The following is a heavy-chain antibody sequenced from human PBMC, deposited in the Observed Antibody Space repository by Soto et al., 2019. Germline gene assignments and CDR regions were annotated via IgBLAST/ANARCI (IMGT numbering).Heavy chain of an antibody. V-gene: IGHV4-39*01. CDR1: GGSISSSSYY. J-gene: IGHJ5*02. Sequence: QLQLQESGPGLVKPSETLSLTCTVSGGSISSSSYYWGWIRQPPGKGLEWIGSIYYSGSTYYNPSLKSRVNISVDTSKNPSALKLSSVTAADTAVYYCARGVVVAAAPAQGWFDPGGQGTLVTVSS. CDR2: IYYSGST. CDR3: ARGVVVAAAPAQGWFDP. D-gene: IGHD2-2*01.